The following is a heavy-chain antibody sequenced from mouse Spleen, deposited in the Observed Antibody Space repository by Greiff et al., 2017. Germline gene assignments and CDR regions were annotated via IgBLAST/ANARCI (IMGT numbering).Heavy chain of an antibody. Sequence: QVHVKQSGPELVKPGASVKLSCKASGYTFTSYDINWVKRRPGQGLEWIGWIYPRDGSTKYNEKFKGKATLTVDTSSSTAYMELHSLTSEDSAVYFCARRVAFDYWGQGTTLTVSS. CDR3: ARRVAFDY. CDR2: IYPRDGST. J-gene: IGHJ2*01. D-gene: IGHD1-1*02. V-gene: IGHV1-85*01. CDR1: GYTFTSYD.